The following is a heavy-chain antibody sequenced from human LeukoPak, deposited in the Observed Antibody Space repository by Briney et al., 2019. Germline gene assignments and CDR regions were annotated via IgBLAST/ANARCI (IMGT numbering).Heavy chain of an antibody. CDR2: ISGSGGST. Sequence: GGSLRLSCAASGFTFSSYAMSWVRQAPGKGLEWVSAISGSGGSTYYADSVKGRFTISRDNTKNTLYLQMNSLRAEDTAVYYCATSPGTYVELDYWGQGTLVTVSS. CDR1: GFTFSSYA. V-gene: IGHV3-23*01. J-gene: IGHJ4*02. D-gene: IGHD3-10*01. CDR3: ATSPGTYVELDY.